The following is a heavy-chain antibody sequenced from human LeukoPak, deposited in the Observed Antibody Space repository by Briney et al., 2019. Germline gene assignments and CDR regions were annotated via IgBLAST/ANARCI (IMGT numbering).Heavy chain of an antibody. V-gene: IGHV4-38-2*02. Sequence: PSETLSLTCTVSGYSISSGYYWGWIRQPPGKGLEWIGSIYYSGSTYYNPSLKSRVTISVDTSKNQFSLKLSSVTAADTAVYYCARQERFIVATTGELGYWGQGTLVTVSS. J-gene: IGHJ4*02. CDR1: GYSISSGYY. CDR2: IYYSGST. D-gene: IGHD5-12*01. CDR3: ARQERFIVATTGELGY.